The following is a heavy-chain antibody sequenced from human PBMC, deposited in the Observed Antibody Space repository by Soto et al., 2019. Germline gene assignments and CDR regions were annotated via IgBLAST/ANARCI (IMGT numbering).Heavy chain of an antibody. D-gene: IGHD1-1*01. V-gene: IGHV4-59*01. J-gene: IGHJ1*01. Sequence: QVQLQESGPGLVKPSETLSLTCTVSGGSIRNYYWSWIRQPPGKGLEWIGFIYYSGNTNYNPSLKSRVTISVDTSKNQFSLKMTSVTAADTAVYYCAVTTATEYFHYWGQGTLVTVSS. CDR3: AVTTATEYFHY. CDR1: GGSIRNYY. CDR2: IYYSGNT.